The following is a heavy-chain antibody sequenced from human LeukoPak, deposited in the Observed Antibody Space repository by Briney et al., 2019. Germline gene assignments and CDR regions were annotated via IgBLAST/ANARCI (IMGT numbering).Heavy chain of an antibody. CDR2: ISSDGGST. V-gene: IGHV3-64*02. D-gene: IGHD1-26*01. J-gene: IGHJ4*02. CDR3: ARSNNIVGATYFDY. Sequence: GRSLRLSCAASGFTFSNYGMHWVRQAPGKGLEYISSISSDGGSTYYADSVKGRFIISRDNSKNTLYLQMGRLRAEDMAVYYCARSNNIVGATYFDYWGQGTLVTVSS. CDR1: GFTFSNYG.